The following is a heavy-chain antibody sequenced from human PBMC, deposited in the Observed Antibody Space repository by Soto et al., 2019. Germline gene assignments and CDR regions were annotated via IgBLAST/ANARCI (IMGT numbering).Heavy chain of an antibody. Sequence: GGSLRLSCAASGFTFSNYGLSWVRQAPGKGLEWVSGITAGGDSTFYADSVKGRCTITRDNSKHTLNLVLNSLRAEDTAVYYCASSMTTVTTSAFDIWGQGTMVTVSS. CDR2: ITAGGDST. J-gene: IGHJ3*02. V-gene: IGHV3-23*01. D-gene: IGHD4-17*01. CDR1: GFTFSNYG. CDR3: ASSMTTVTTSAFDI.